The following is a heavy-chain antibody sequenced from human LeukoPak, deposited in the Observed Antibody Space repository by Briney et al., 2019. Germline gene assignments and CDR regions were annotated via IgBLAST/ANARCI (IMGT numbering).Heavy chain of an antibody. CDR3: ARGGDYYDSSGPSVWYFDL. V-gene: IGHV4-61*02. Sequence: SETLSLTCTVSGGSISSGSYYWSWIRQPAGKGLEWIGRIYTSGSTNYNPSLKSRVTISVDTSKNQFSLKLSSVPAADTAVYYCARGGDYYDSSGPSVWYFDLWGRGALVTVSS. D-gene: IGHD3-22*01. CDR2: IYTSGST. CDR1: GGSISSGSYY. J-gene: IGHJ2*01.